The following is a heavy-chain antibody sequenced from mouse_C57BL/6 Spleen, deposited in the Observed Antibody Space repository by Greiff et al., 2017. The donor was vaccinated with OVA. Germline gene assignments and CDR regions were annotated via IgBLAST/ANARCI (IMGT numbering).Heavy chain of an antibody. CDR1: GYTFTSYW. D-gene: IGHD1-1*01. CDR2: IYPGNSDT. V-gene: IGHV1-5*01. Sequence: EVQLQESGTVLARPGASVKMSCKTSGYTFTSYWMHWVKQRPGQGLEWIGAIYPGNSDTSYNQKFKGKAKLTAVTSASTAYLELSSLTNEDSAVYYCTLYYGSREGFAYWGQGTLVTVSA. CDR3: TLYYGSREGFAY. J-gene: IGHJ3*01.